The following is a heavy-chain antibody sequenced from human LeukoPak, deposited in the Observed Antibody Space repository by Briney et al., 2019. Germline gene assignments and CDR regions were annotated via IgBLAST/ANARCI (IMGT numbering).Heavy chain of an antibody. CDR1: GFTFNTYD. Sequence: GGSLRLSCAASGFTFNTYDMSWVRQSPVKGLEWVSGLSGSGDRTYYTDSVKGRFTISRDNSKNTLYLQMNSLRGEDTAVYYCAKVLSSVYYDSSGYPILSEAFDIWGQGTMVTVSS. V-gene: IGHV3-23*01. J-gene: IGHJ3*02. CDR3: AKVLSSVYYDSSGYPILSEAFDI. D-gene: IGHD3-22*01. CDR2: LSGSGDRT.